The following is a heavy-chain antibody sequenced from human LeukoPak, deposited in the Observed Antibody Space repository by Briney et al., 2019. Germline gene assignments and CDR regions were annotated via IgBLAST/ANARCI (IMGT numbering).Heavy chain of an antibody. D-gene: IGHD3-3*01. CDR1: GGTFSSYA. CDR3: ARVVSPYDFWSGYLH. CDR2: IIPIFGTA. Sequence: SVKVSCKASGGTFSSYAISWVRQAPGQGLEWMGGIIPIFGTANYAQKFQGRVTITADKSTSTAYMELSSLRSEDTAVYYCARVVSPYDFWSGYLHWGQGTLVTVSS. V-gene: IGHV1-69*06. J-gene: IGHJ4*02.